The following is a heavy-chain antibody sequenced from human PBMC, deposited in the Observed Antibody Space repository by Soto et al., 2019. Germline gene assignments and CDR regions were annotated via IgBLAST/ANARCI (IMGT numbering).Heavy chain of an antibody. D-gene: IGHD6-19*01. J-gene: IGHJ5*02. V-gene: IGHV1-2*02. Sequence: QVHLVQSGAEVKEPGASVKVSCKASGYSFTDYYIHWVRQAPGQGVEWMGWMNPNSDGANYAQKFRGRVTMTRDKSLRTAYMEVKRLTSDDTAVYFCARGGGSGWHGDWFDPWGQGTLVTVSS. CDR1: GYSFTDYY. CDR2: MNPNSDGA. CDR3: ARGGGSGWHGDWFDP.